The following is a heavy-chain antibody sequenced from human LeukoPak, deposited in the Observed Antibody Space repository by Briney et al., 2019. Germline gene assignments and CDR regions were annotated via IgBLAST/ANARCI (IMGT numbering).Heavy chain of an antibody. Sequence: GGSLRLSCAASGFTFSSYSMNWVRQAPGKGLEWVSSITSSSSYINYADSVKGRFTISRDNAKNSVYLQMNSLRAEDTAVYYCARALVAAVQHQFDYWGQGTLVTVSS. CDR2: ITSSSSYI. D-gene: IGHD6-13*01. V-gene: IGHV3-21*01. CDR3: ARALVAAVQHQFDY. J-gene: IGHJ4*02. CDR1: GFTFSSYS.